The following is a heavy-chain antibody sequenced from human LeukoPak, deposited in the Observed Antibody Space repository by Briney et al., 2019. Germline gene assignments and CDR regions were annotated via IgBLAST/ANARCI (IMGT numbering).Heavy chain of an antibody. CDR1: GYSFTSYW. J-gene: IGHJ5*02. D-gene: IGHD2-2*01. CDR3: ARGFRDCSSTSCYGVNWFDP. CDR2: IYPGDSDT. V-gene: IGHV5-51*01. Sequence: GESLKISCKGSGYSFTSYWIGWVRQMPGKGLEWMGFIYPGDSDTRYSPSFQGQVTISADKSISTAYLQWSSLKASDTAMYYCARGFRDCSSTSCYGVNWFDPWGQGTLVTVSS.